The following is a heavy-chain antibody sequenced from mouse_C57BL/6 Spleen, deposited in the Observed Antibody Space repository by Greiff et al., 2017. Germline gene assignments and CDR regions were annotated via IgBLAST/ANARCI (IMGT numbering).Heavy chain of an antibody. CDR1: GYAFSSSW. CDR3: ARPLFYYGSSYEGVDY. CDR2: IYPGGGDT. Sequence: QVQLKQSGPELVKPGASVKISCKASGYAFSSSWMNWVKQRPGKGLEWIGRIYPGGGDTNYNGQFKGKATLTADKSSSTAYMHLSSLTSEDSAVYVCARPLFYYGSSYEGVDYWGQGTTLTVSS. V-gene: IGHV1-82*01. J-gene: IGHJ2*01. D-gene: IGHD1-1*01.